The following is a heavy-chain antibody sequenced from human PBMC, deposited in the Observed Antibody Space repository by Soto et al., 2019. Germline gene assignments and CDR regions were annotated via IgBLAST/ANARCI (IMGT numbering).Heavy chain of an antibody. V-gene: IGHV1-18*04. J-gene: IGHJ4*02. CDR1: GYTFTSYG. Sequence: ASVKVSCKASGYTFTSYGLNWVRRAPGQGLEWMGRIASHDGSTVSAQSFQGRLTLTRDTFTNTAYLELGALTSDDTGLYFCWRNDGDDSTNFWGQGTQVTVSS. CDR3: WRNDGDDSTNF. D-gene: IGHD3-22*01. CDR2: IASHDGST.